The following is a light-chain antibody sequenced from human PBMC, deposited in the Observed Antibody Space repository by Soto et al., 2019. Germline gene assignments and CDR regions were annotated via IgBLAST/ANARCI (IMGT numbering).Light chain of an antibody. CDR2: DAS. CDR3: QQRSNWPLT. Sequence: EIVLTQSPATLSLSPGERATLSCRASQSVSSYLAWYQQKPGQAPRLLIYDASNRATGIPARFSGSGSGTDFTLTISSLEPEDFAVYYCQQRSNWPLTFAQGTRVEIK. V-gene: IGKV3-11*01. J-gene: IGKJ1*01. CDR1: QSVSSY.